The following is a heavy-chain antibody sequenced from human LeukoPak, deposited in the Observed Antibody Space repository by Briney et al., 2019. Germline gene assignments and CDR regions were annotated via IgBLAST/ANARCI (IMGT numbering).Heavy chain of an antibody. CDR3: ARGKYSSYFGY. J-gene: IGHJ4*02. CDR1: GGSFSGYY. V-gene: IGHV4-34*01. CDR2: INHSGST. D-gene: IGHD5-18*01. Sequence: PSETLSLTCAVYGGSFSGYYWSWIRQPPGKGLEWIGEINHSGSTNYNPSLKSRVTISVDTSKNQFSLKLSSVTAADTAVYYCARGKYSSYFGYWGQGTLVTVSS.